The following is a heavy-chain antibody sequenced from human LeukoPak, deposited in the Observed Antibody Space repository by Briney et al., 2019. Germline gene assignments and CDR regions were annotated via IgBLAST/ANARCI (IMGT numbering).Heavy chain of an antibody. D-gene: IGHD1-26*01. CDR1: GGSISSSSYY. CDR2: IYYSGST. CDR3: ARSLGATTD. Sequence: SETLSLTCTVSGGSISSSSYYWGWIRQPPGKGLEWIGYIYYSGSTNYNPSLKSRVTISVDTSKNQFSLKLSSVTAADTAVYYCARSLGATTDWGQGTLVTVSS. V-gene: IGHV4-61*05. J-gene: IGHJ4*02.